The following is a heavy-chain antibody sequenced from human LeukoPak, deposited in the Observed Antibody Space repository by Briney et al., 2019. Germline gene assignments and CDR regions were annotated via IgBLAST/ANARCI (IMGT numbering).Heavy chain of an antibody. CDR3: VRGGGYKLDY. Sequence: GGSLRLSCAASGFFFSSYWFHWVREVPGKGLLWVARITHDGSATSYADFVRGRFTLSRDNARNTLYLQMNSLRNEDTAVYCCVRGGGYKLDYWGQGALVTVSS. V-gene: IGHV3-74*01. D-gene: IGHD2-15*01. J-gene: IGHJ4*02. CDR1: GFFFSSYW. CDR2: ITHDGSAT.